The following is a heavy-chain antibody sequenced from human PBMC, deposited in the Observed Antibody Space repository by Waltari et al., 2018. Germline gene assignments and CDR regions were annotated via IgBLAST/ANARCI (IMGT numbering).Heavy chain of an antibody. Sequence: QVQLVQSGAEVKKPGSSVKVSCKASGGTFSSYAIRWVRPAPGQGLEWMGGIIPIFGTANYAQKFQGRVTITADESTSTAYMELSSLRSEDTAVYYCAFSGRITIFGVVRHYFDYWGQGTLVTVSS. J-gene: IGHJ4*02. V-gene: IGHV1-69*01. CDR3: AFSGRITIFGVVRHYFDY. CDR1: GGTFSSYA. D-gene: IGHD3-3*01. CDR2: IIPIFGTA.